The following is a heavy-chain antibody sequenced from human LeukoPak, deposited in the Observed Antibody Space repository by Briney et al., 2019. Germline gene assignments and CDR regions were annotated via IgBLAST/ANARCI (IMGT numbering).Heavy chain of an antibody. J-gene: IGHJ4*02. Sequence: PSETLSLTYTVSGGSISSGGYYWSWIRQHPGKGLEWIGYIYYSGSTYYNPSLKSRVTISVDTSKNQFSLKLSSVTAADTAVYYCARVGNYYDSSGYVDYWGQGTLVTVSS. V-gene: IGHV4-31*03. CDR3: ARVGNYYDSSGYVDY. CDR1: GGSISSGGYY. CDR2: IYYSGST. D-gene: IGHD3-22*01.